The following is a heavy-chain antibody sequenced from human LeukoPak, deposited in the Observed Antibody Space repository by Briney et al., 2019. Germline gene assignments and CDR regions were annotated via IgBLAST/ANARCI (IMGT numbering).Heavy chain of an antibody. V-gene: IGHV4-38-2*02. D-gene: IGHD3-22*01. Sequence: SETLSLTCTVSGYSISSGYYWGWIRQPPGKGLEWIGSIYHSGSSYYNPSLKSRVTISVDTSKNQFSLKLSSVTAADTAVYFCARGPYSYDSSGAFDIWGQGTMVTVSS. CDR2: IYHSGSS. CDR1: GYSISSGYY. CDR3: ARGPYSYDSSGAFDI. J-gene: IGHJ3*02.